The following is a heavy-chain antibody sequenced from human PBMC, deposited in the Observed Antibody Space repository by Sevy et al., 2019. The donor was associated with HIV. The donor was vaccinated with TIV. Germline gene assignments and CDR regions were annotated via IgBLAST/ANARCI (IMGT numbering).Heavy chain of an antibody. J-gene: IGHJ4*02. V-gene: IGHV3-23*01. CDR2: IRGSGGST. D-gene: IGHD5-12*01. CDR1: GFTFSSYA. Sequence: EGSLRLSCAASGFTFSSYAMSWVRQAPGKELEWVSAIRGSGGSTYYADSVKGRFTISRDNSKNTLYLQMNSLRAEDTSVSYCAKDRGSDPLCSGYELETFDYWGQGTLVTVSS. CDR3: AKDRGSDPLCSGYELETFDY.